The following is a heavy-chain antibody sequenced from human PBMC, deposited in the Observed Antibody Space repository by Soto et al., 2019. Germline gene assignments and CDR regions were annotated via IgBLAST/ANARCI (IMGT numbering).Heavy chain of an antibody. CDR3: AHTPLREWLQALFDY. Sequence: QITLKESGPTLVKPTQTLTLTCTFSGFSLSTSGVGVGWIRQPPGKALEWLALIYWDDDKRYSPSLKSRLTITKDTSKNQVVLTMTNMVPVDRATYYCAHTPLREWLQALFDYWGQGTLVTVTS. J-gene: IGHJ4*02. V-gene: IGHV2-5*02. CDR2: IYWDDDK. D-gene: IGHD3-3*01. CDR1: GFSLSTSGVG.